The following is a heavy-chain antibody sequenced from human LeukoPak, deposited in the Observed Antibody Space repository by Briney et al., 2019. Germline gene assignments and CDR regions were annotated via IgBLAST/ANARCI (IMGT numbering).Heavy chain of an antibody. D-gene: IGHD3-10*01. CDR2: ISGSGGSR. CDR3: AKDFYGSGNSYFDY. V-gene: IGHV3-23*01. J-gene: IGHJ4*02. CDR1: GFTFSSYA. Sequence: PGGSLRLSCAASGFTFSSYAMSWVRQAPGKGLEWVSAISGSGGSRGYADSVKGRFTISRDNAKNSLYLQMNSLRAEDTALYYCAKDFYGSGNSYFDYWGQGTLVIVSS.